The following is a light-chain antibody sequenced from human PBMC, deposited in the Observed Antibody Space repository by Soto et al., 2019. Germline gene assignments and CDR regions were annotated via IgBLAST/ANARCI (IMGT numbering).Light chain of an antibody. J-gene: IGKJ1*01. Sequence: VLIQSPLSLPVTPGEPASIFFRSSRSLLHNNKFNYLAWYQQKPGQPPKLLIYWASTRESGVPDRFSGSGSGTDFTLTISSLQAEDVAVYYCQQYYSTSWTFGQGTKVDIK. CDR1: RSLLHNNKFNY. CDR3: QQYYSTSWT. CDR2: WAS. V-gene: IGKV4-1*01.